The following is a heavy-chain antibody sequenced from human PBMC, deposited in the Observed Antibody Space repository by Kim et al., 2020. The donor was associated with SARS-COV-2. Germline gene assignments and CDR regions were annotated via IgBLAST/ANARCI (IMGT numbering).Heavy chain of an antibody. CDR3: ATGPRASLYAPWDY. D-gene: IGHD2-2*01. J-gene: IGHJ4*02. Sequence: GGSLRLSCVVSGFTLSTCAMTWVRQAPGKGPEWVSTISATSGNTYYADSVKGRFTVSRDNSKNTLFLQMNSLRAEDTALYYCATGPRASLYAPWDYWARG. CDR2: ISATSGNT. V-gene: IGHV3-23*01. CDR1: GFTLSTCA.